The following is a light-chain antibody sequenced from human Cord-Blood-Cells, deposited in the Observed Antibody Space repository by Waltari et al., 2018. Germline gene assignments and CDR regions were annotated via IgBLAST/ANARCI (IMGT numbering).Light chain of an antibody. CDR2: WAS. CDR1: QSVLYSSNNKNY. CDR3: QQYYSTPHT. J-gene: IGKJ2*01. V-gene: IGKV4-1*01. Sequence: DIVMTMSPDPLAVALGERATSHCKSSQSVLYSSNNKNYLAWYQQKPGQPPKLLIYWASTRESGVPDRFSGSGSGTDFTLTISSLQAEDVTVYYCQQYYSTPHTFGQGTKLEIK.